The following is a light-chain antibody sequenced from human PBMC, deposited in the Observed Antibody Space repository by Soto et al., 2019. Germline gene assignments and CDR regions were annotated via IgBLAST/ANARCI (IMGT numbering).Light chain of an antibody. CDR1: QTISSW. Sequence: DIQMTQSPSTLSVSVGEIVTITCRASQTISSWLAWYQQKKGKAPKFLIYDASSLESGVPSRFSGSGYGTEFTLTISNLQTDDFATYFCQQYHNYPGTFGQGTKVDIK. CDR2: DAS. V-gene: IGKV1-5*01. J-gene: IGKJ1*01. CDR3: QQYHNYPGT.